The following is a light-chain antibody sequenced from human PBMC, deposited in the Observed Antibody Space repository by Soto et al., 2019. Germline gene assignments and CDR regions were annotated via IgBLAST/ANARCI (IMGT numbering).Light chain of an antibody. CDR3: QQYFDVPFT. Sequence: DIVMTQSPDSLAVSLGERATMNCKCSRSVLYKSYNKNHLAWYQQKPGQPPQLIIYWASTRESGVPERFSGSGFGTDFTLTISSLEAEDVAFYWCQQYFDVPFTFGGGTKVEI. CDR1: RSVLYKSYNKNH. V-gene: IGKV4-1*01. CDR2: WAS. J-gene: IGKJ4*01.